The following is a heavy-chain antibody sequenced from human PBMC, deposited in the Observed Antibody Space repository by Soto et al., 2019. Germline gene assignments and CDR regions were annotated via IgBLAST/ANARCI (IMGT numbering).Heavy chain of an antibody. Sequence: QVPLVQSGAQVKTPWASVKVSCKASGYTFDNYDLHWVRQAPGRRLEWMGWIHAGNGYTKYSQSFQGRVTITRDTSASTVHMVLSSLRSEETAVYYCERVQYSGYDFKLAFDIWGQGTMVTVSS. V-gene: IGHV1-3*01. CDR2: IHAGNGYT. J-gene: IGHJ3*02. D-gene: IGHD5-12*01. CDR3: ERVQYSGYDFKLAFDI. CDR1: GYTFDNYD.